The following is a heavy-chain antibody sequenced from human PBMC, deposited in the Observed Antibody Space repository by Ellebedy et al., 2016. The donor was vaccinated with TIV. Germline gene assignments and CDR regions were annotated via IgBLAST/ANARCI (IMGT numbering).Heavy chain of an antibody. CDR3: TTDAWDSSGYHYWFDD. CDR1: GFAFNTFD. J-gene: IGHJ4*02. D-gene: IGHD3-22*01. Sequence: GESLKISXAASGFAFNTFDMSWVRQAPGKGLEWVGRIKNTAEGGTTDYAASVKGRFSMSRDDSKNTVFLQMSGLRSEDTALYYCTTDAWDSSGYHYWFDDWGQGTLVTVSS. V-gene: IGHV3-15*01. CDR2: IKNTAEGGTT.